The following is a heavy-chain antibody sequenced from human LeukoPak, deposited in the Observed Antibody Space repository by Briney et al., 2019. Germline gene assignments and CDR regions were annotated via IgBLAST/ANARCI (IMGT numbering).Heavy chain of an antibody. Sequence: ASVNVSCKVSVYTLTELSMHWVRQAPGKGLEWMGGFYPEDGETIYSQKFQGRVTMTEDTSTDTAYIELSSLRSEDTGVYYCATVRYCSSTSCFSFGYWGQGTLVTVSS. V-gene: IGHV1-24*01. CDR3: ATVRYCSSTSCFSFGY. D-gene: IGHD2-2*01. CDR2: FYPEDGET. CDR1: VYTLTELS. J-gene: IGHJ4*02.